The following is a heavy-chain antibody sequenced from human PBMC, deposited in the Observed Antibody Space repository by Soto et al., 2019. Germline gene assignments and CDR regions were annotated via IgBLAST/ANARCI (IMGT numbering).Heavy chain of an antibody. D-gene: IGHD1-1*01. CDR3: VRSTR. J-gene: IGHJ4*02. CDR2: IEHDGSDK. CDR1: GFTFSDYW. V-gene: IGHV3-7*01. Sequence: EVQLVESGGGSVQPGGSLRLSCAASGFTFSDYWMSWVRQAPGAGLEWVANIEHDGSDKYYVDSVKGRFTISRDNAKNSPFLQMNSLRAEDTAVYYCVRSTRWGQGTLVTVSS.